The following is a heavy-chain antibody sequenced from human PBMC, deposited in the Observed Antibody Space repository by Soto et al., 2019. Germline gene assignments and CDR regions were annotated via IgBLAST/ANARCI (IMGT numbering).Heavy chain of an antibody. V-gene: IGHV3-74*01. J-gene: IGHJ6*02. CDR2: IDSDGSST. D-gene: IGHD3-3*01. CDR1: GFTFSSYW. Sequence: HPGGSLRLSCAASGFTFSSYWMHWVRQTPEKGLVWVSHIDSDGSSTTYADSVKGRFTISRDNAKNSLYLQMNSLRAEDTAVYYCARDRYSYYDFWSGSLPYYYYGMGVWGQGTTVTVSS. CDR3: ARDRYSYYDFWSGSLPYYYYGMGV.